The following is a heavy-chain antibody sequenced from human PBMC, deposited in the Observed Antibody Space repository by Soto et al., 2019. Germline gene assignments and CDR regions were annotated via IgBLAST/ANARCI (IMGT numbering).Heavy chain of an antibody. J-gene: IGHJ4*02. V-gene: IGHV4-59*12. CDR2: IYYSGTT. Sequence: SETLSLTCTVSGGSISSYYWSWIRQPPGKGLEWIGYIYYSGTTEYAASVRGRFTISRDDSKTLAYLQMDSLKTEDTAVYYCARDEVPDYWGQGILVTVSS. CDR3: ARDEVPDY. CDR1: GGSISSYY.